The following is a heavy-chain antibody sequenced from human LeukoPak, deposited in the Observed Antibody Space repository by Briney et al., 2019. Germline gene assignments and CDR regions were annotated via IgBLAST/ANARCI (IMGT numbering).Heavy chain of an antibody. V-gene: IGHV3-7*01. Sequence: GGSLRLSCAASGFTFSSYWMSWVRQAPGKGLEWVANIKQDGSEKYYVDSVKGRFTISRDNAKNSLYLQMNSLRAEDTAVYYCARILSGSYGTAPWDYWGQGTLVTVSS. CDR1: GFTFSSYW. J-gene: IGHJ4*02. D-gene: IGHD1-26*01. CDR2: IKQDGSEK. CDR3: ARILSGSYGTAPWDY.